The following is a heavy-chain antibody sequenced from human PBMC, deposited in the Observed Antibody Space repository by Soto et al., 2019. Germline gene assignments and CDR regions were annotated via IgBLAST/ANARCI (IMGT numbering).Heavy chain of an antibody. CDR1: GGSFSGYY. CDR3: ARGGGYSFDSPTGHY. V-gene: IGHV4-34*01. CDR2: IDHSGST. J-gene: IGHJ4*02. D-gene: IGHD5-18*01. Sequence: SETLSLTCAVYGGSFSGYYWSWIRQPPGKGLEWIGEIDHSGSTNYNPSLKSRVTISVDTSKNQFSLKLSSVTAADTAVYYCARGGGYSFDSPTGHYWGKGALVTVSS.